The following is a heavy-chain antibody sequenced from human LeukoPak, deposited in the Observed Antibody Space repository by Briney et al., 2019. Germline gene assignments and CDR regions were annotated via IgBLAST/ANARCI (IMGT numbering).Heavy chain of an antibody. CDR3: ARESPSTGTKDY. D-gene: IGHD1-1*01. CDR2: INPNSGDT. Sequence: AAVKVSCKASGYTFTGYYMHWVRPAPGQGVGWRGWINPNSGDTNYAQKFQGRVTMTRDTSISTAHMERSRLRSDDTAVYYSARESPSTGTKDYWGQGTLITVSS. CDR1: GYTFTGYY. J-gene: IGHJ4*02. V-gene: IGHV1-2*02.